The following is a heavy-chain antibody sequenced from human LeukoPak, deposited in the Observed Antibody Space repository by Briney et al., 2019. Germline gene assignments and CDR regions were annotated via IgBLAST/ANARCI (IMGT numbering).Heavy chain of an antibody. D-gene: IGHD5-18*01. CDR3: ARAGGYSYGSIDY. J-gene: IGHJ4*02. Sequence: GASVNVSCTASGYTFTSYDINWVRQATGQGLEWMGWMNPNSGNTGYAQKFQGRVTMTRNTSISTAYMELSSLRSEDTAVYYCARAGGYSYGSIDYWGQGTLVTVSS. CDR1: GYTFTSYD. V-gene: IGHV1-8*01. CDR2: MNPNSGNT.